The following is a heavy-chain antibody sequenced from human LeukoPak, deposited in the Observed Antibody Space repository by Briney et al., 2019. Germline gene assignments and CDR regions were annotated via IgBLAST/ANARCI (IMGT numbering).Heavy chain of an antibody. V-gene: IGHV3-23*01. CDR1: GFTFSSYA. J-gene: IGHJ6*02. Sequence: GGSLRLSCAASGFTFSSYAMSWVRQAPGKGLEWVSAISGSGGSTYYADSVKGRFTISRDNSKNTLYLQMNSLRAEDTAVYYCAKVEDSSGWYTTYYYGMDVWGQGTTVTVSS. CDR2: ISGSGGST. D-gene: IGHD6-19*01. CDR3: AKVEDSSGWYTTYYYGMDV.